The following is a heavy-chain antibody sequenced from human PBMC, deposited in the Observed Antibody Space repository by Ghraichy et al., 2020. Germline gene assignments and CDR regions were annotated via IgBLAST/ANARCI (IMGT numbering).Heavy chain of an antibody. CDR1: GASVNNPSYC. D-gene: IGHD4-11*01. CDR2: ICFSGNT. V-gene: IGHV4-39*07. Sequence: SQTLSLTCTVSGASVNNPSYCWGWIRQPPGKGLDWVDHICFSGNTSYNPSLKSRVTISVDTSRNQFSLNLSSVTAADTALYYCARRYSDYGNYFYWYFDVWGRGSLVTVSS. J-gene: IGHJ2*01. CDR3: ARRYSDYGNYFYWYFDV.